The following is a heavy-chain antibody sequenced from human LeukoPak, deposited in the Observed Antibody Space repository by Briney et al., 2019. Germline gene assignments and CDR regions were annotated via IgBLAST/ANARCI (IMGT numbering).Heavy chain of an antibody. CDR1: GGSISSGSYY. V-gene: IGHV4-61*02. J-gene: IGHJ6*03. CDR2: IYTSGRT. CDR3: AREADYNAYKPINYYYYMDV. D-gene: IGHD3-16*01. Sequence: PSQTLSLICTVSGGSISSGSYYWSWIRQPAGKGLEWIGRIYTSGRTHYNPSLKSRVTISVDTSKNQFPLNLSSVTAADTDAYSCAREADYNAYKPINYYYYMDVWGKGTTVTVSS.